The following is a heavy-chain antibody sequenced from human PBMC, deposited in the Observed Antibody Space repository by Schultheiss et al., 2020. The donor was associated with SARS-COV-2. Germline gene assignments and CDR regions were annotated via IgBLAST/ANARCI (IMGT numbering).Heavy chain of an antibody. D-gene: IGHD3-3*01. Sequence: ASVKVSCKASGYSFTSYYMHWVRQAPGQGLEWMGRINPSGGTTSYAQKFQGRVTLTRDTSTSTVYMELSSLRSEDTAVYYCARGRGTIFGVVITSYYYYGMDVWGQGTTVTVSS. CDR3: ARGRGTIFGVVITSYYYYGMDV. J-gene: IGHJ6*02. CDR1: GYSFTSYY. V-gene: IGHV1-46*01. CDR2: INPSGGTT.